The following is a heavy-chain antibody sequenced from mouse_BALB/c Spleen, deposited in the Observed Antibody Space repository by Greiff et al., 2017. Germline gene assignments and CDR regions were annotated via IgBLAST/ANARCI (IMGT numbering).Heavy chain of an antibody. Sequence: QVQLKQSGAELARPGASVKLSCKASGYTFTSYWMQWVKQRPGQGLEWIGAIYPGDGDTRYTQKFKGKATLTADKSSSTAYMQLSSLASEDSAVYYCAREGRMDYWGQGTSVTVSS. D-gene: IGHD3-3*01. CDR2: IYPGDGDT. J-gene: IGHJ4*01. V-gene: IGHV1-87*01. CDR1: GYTFTSYW. CDR3: AREGRMDY.